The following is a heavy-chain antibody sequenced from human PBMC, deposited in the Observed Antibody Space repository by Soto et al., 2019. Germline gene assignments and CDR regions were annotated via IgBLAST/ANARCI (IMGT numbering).Heavy chain of an antibody. J-gene: IGHJ1*01. CDR1: GFMFSNFE. D-gene: IGHD3-22*01. Sequence: GSLRLSCAASGFMFSNFEMNWVRQAPGKGLEWLSYVSKSGNVIYYADSVKGRFTLSRDNAKNSVYLQMNGLTVEDTAFYYCARYYYDRLAGYLQHGGRGTLVTVSS. CDR3: ARYYYDRLAGYLQH. CDR2: VSKSGNVI. V-gene: IGHV3-48*03.